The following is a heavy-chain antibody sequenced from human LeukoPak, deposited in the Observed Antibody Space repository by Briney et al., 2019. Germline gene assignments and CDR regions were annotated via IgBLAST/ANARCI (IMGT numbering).Heavy chain of an antibody. CDR2: ISNSGNTI. Sequence: GGSLRLSCVASGFTFGDYYMTWIRQAPGKGLEWVSYISNSGNTIKEADSVKGRFTTSRDNAQNSLFLQMKSLRAEDTAVYYCARYRVITNDYFDSWGQGTLVTVSS. D-gene: IGHD3-16*01. V-gene: IGHV3-11*01. J-gene: IGHJ4*02. CDR1: GFTFGDYY. CDR3: ARYRVITNDYFDS.